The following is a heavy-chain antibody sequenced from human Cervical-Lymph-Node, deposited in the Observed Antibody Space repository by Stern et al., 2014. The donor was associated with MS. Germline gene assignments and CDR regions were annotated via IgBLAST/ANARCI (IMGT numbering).Heavy chain of an antibody. J-gene: IGHJ5*02. CDR2: IQDSGST. CDR3: ATTRWDLFTWNWFDP. Sequence: QVQLVESGPGLVKPSQTLSLTCTVSGGSISSSGYYWSWIRQPADKGLEWIGRIQDSGSTYYNPSLKSRATISMDPAKNQFSLTMTSGTAADTAVYYCATTRWDLFTWNWFDPWGQGTLVTVSS. CDR1: GGSISSSGYY. D-gene: IGHD1-26*01. V-gene: IGHV4-61*02.